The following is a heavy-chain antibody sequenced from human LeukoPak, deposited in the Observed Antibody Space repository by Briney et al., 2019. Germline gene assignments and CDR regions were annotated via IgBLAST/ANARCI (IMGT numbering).Heavy chain of an antibody. J-gene: IGHJ4*02. D-gene: IGHD3-3*01. Sequence: ASVKVSCKGSVYTFTSDGISWVRHAPGQGLEWMWWVSAYNGNTNYAHNLQGRVTMTTDTSTNTAYLELRSLSSGDTAVYYCAGVSYDFYESDYWGPGTLVTVSS. CDR3: AGVSYDFYESDY. CDR1: VYTFTSDG. V-gene: IGHV1-18*01. CDR2: VSAYNGNT.